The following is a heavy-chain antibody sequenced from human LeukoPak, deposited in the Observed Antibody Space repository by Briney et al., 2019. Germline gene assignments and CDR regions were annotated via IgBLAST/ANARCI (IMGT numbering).Heavy chain of an antibody. CDR1: GGSFSGYY. Sequence: SETLSLTCAVYGGSFSGYYWSWIRQPPGKGLEWIGEINHSGSTNYNPSLKSRVTISVDTSKNQFSLKLSSVTAADTAVYYCARRRGYSYGMGAFGYWGQGTLVTVSS. D-gene: IGHD5-18*01. J-gene: IGHJ4*02. CDR2: INHSGST. V-gene: IGHV4-34*01. CDR3: ARRRGYSYGMGAFGY.